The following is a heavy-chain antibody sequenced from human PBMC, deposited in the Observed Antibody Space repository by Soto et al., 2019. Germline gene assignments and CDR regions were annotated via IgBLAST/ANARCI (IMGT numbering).Heavy chain of an antibody. CDR1: GFTFSSYW. V-gene: IGHV3-74*01. CDR3: ARESDGANSL. J-gene: IGHJ4*02. CDR2: INGDGSST. Sequence: GGSLRLSCASSGFTFSSYWMHWVRQAPGKGLVWVSRINGDGSSTGYADSVKGRFTISRDNAKNTLYLQMNSLRAEDTAVYYCARESDGANSLWGQGTLVTVSS. D-gene: IGHD4-17*01.